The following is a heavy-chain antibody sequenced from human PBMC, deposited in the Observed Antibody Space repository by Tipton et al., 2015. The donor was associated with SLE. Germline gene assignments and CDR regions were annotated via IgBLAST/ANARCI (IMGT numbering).Heavy chain of an antibody. CDR1: GGSISSYY. CDR3: ARVGAFAVTTYAFDI. D-gene: IGHD4-11*01. V-gene: IGHV4-4*09. J-gene: IGHJ3*02. Sequence: TLSLTCTVSGGSISSYYWSWIRQPPGKGLERIGYIYTSGSTNYNPSLKSRVTISVDTSKNQFSLKLSSGTAADTAVYYCARVGAFAVTTYAFDIWGQGTMVTVSS. CDR2: IYTSGST.